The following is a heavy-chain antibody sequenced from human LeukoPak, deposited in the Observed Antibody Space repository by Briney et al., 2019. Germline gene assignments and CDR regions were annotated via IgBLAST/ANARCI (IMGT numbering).Heavy chain of an antibody. CDR3: AKGKTVAGTGGHNFDY. CDR2: ISGSGGST. CDR1: GFTFSSYA. D-gene: IGHD6-19*01. V-gene: IGHV3-23*01. J-gene: IGHJ4*02. Sequence: GGSLRLSCAASGFTFSSYAMSWVRQPPGKGLEWVSAISGSGGSTYYADSAKGRFTISRDNSKDTLYLQMNSLGAEDTALYYCAKGKTVAGTGGHNFDYWGQGTLVTVSS.